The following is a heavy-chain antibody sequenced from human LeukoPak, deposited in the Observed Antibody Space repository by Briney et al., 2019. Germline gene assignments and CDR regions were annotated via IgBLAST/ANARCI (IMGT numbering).Heavy chain of an antibody. J-gene: IGHJ6*02. V-gene: IGHV4-39*01. D-gene: IGHD6-6*01. CDR3: ARHEGASSTSFYGMDV. CDR1: GGSISSSSYY. CDR2: IYYSGST. Sequence: SETLSLTCTVSGGSISSSSYYWGWIRQPPGKGLEWIGTIYYSGSTYYNPSLKSRVTISVDTSKHQFSLTLSSVTAADTAIYYCARHEGASSTSFYGMDVWGQGTTVTVSS.